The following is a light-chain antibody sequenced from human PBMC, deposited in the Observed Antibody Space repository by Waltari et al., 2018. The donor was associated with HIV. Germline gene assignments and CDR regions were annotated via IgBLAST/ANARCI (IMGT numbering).Light chain of an antibody. Sequence: QSALTQPASVSGSPGQSITISCTGTDTDHYDVSWYQHRPGEAPTVSIFEVANRPSGVSNRFSGSSSGNTASLTISGLLAEDEADYFCTSYISSAIPVFGGGTKVTVL. CDR3: TSYISSAIPV. CDR1: DTDHYD. V-gene: IGLV2-14*01. CDR2: EVA. J-gene: IGLJ2*01.